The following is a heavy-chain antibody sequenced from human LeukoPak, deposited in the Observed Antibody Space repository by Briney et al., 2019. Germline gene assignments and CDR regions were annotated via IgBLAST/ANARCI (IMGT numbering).Heavy chain of an antibody. D-gene: IGHD3-10*01. J-gene: IGHJ5*02. Sequence: SETLSLTCTVSGGSISSYYWSWIRQPPGKGLEWIGYIYYSGSTNHNPSLKSRVTISVGTSKNQFSLKLSSVTAADTALYYCARDGYGSGSYGWFDPWGQGTLVTVSS. CDR3: ARDGYGSGSYGWFDP. V-gene: IGHV4-59*01. CDR2: IYYSGST. CDR1: GGSISSYY.